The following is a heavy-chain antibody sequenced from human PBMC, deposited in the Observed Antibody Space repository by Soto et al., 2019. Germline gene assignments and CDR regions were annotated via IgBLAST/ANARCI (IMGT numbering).Heavy chain of an antibody. J-gene: IGHJ4*02. CDR1: GFIFSTYG. CDR3: ARDVTGGSRLGQRSEYFDH. CDR2: TSYDGSYK. V-gene: IGHV3-30*03. D-gene: IGHD3-16*01. Sequence: QVQLVESGGGVVQSGRSLRLSCVASGFIFSTYGMHWVRQAPGMGLEWVAATSYDGSYKYYADSVKGRFTISRDNSKNTLYVEINRLTGEDTAVYSCARDVTGGSRLGQRSEYFDHWGRGTLVTGSS.